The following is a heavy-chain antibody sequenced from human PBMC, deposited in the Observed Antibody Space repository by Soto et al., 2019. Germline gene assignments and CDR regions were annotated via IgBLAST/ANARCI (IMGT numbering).Heavy chain of an antibody. CDR1: GGSISIYY. V-gene: IGHV4-59*01. J-gene: IGHJ5*02. D-gene: IGHD2-15*01. CDR2: IYYSGST. Sequence: ETLSLTCTVSGGSISIYYWSWIRQPPGKGLEWIGYIYYSGSTNYNPSLKSRVTISVDTSKNQFSLKLSSVTAADTAVYYCARDXVVVVAATGHKYNWFDPWGQGTLVTVSS. CDR3: ARDXVVVVAATGHKYNWFDP.